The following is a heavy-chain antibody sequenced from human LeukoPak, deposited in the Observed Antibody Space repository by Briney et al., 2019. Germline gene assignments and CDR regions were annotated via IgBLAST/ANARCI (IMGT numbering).Heavy chain of an antibody. J-gene: IGHJ4*02. CDR3: ARDPGYDYLWGSSDY. D-gene: IGHD3-16*01. Sequence: GGSLRLSCAASGFTFSDYYMSWIRQAPGKGLEWISYISSSGSTVYYADSVKGRFTISRDNTKNSLYLQMNGLRAEDTAVYYCARDPGYDYLWGSSDYWGQGTLVTVSS. CDR2: ISSSGSTV. V-gene: IGHV3-11*01. CDR1: GFTFSDYY.